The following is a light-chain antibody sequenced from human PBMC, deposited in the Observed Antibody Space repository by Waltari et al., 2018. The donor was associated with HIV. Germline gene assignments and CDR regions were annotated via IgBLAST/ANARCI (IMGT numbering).Light chain of an antibody. CDR1: NIGILP. Sequence: SYVLTQPPSVSVAPGQTARIPCGGDNIGILPVNWYQQRPGQAPVLVINSDTDPPSGIPERFSASNSGNTATLTINRVEAGDEADYYCQVWDSTSDHVVFGGGTKVTVL. J-gene: IGLJ3*02. CDR3: QVWDSTSDHVV. CDR2: SDT. V-gene: IGLV3-21*04.